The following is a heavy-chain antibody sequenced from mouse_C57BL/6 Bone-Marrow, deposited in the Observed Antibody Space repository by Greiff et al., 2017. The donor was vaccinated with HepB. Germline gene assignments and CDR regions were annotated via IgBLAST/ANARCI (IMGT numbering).Heavy chain of an antibody. V-gene: IGHV14-2*01. CDR1: GFNIKDYY. D-gene: IGHD1-1*01. J-gene: IGHJ1*03. Sequence: EVKLQESGAELVKPGASVKLSCTASGFNIKDYYMHWVKQRTEQGLEWIGRIDPEDGETKYAPKFQGKATITADTSSNTAYLQLSSLTSEDTAVYYCARALRGLLDWYFDVWGTGTTVTVSS. CDR2: IDPEDGET. CDR3: ARALRGLLDWYFDV.